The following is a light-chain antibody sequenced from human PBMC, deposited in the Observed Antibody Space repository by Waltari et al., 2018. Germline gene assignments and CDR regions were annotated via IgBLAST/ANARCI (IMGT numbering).Light chain of an antibody. CDR2: QAS. CDR1: QGISNN. Sequence: IQMTQSPSSLSASVGDRVTITCQASQGISNNLDWYQQKPGKVPKLLIYQASTLQGGVPSRFSGSGSGTDFTLSISSLQPEDFASYYCQHDYGTPYSFGQGTKVEIK. V-gene: IGKV1-6*01. CDR3: QHDYGTPYS. J-gene: IGKJ2*03.